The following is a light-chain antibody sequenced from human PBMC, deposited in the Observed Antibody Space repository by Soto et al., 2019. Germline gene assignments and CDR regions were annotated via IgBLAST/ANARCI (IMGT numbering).Light chain of an antibody. Sequence: ASQSITGWLAWFQQKPGKAPKLLISKASSLQNGVPSRFSGSGSGTEFTLTINSLQADAVATYSCQQPNSFPITFGQGTRLEIK. CDR2: KAS. V-gene: IGKV1-5*03. J-gene: IGKJ5*01. CDR1: QSITGW. CDR3: QQPNSFPIT.